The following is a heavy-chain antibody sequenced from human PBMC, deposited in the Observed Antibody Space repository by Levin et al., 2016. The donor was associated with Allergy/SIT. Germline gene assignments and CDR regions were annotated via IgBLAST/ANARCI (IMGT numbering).Heavy chain of an antibody. V-gene: IGHV4-59*01. J-gene: IGHJ5*02. D-gene: IGHD2-15*01. CDR2: IYYSGST. CDR1: GGSISSYY. CDR3: AREGGYCSGGSCSHGWFDP. Sequence: SETLSLTCTVSGGSISSYYWSWIRQPPGKGLEWIGYIYYSGSTNYNPSLKSRVTISVDTSKNQLSLELSSVTAVDTAVYYCAREGGYCSGGSCSHGWFDPWGQGILVTVSS.